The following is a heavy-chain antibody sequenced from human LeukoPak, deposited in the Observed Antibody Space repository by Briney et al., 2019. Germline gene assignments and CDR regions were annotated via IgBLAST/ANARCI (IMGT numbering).Heavy chain of an antibody. J-gene: IGHJ4*02. CDR2: IYYSGST. Sequence: SQTLSLTCTVSGGSISSGGYYWSWIRQHPGKGLEWIGYIYYSGSTYYNPSLKSRATISVDTSKNQFSLKLSSVTAADTAVYYCARVVVVSVFDYWGQGTLVTVSS. D-gene: IGHD2-15*01. V-gene: IGHV4-31*03. CDR3: ARVVVVSVFDY. CDR1: GGSISSGGYY.